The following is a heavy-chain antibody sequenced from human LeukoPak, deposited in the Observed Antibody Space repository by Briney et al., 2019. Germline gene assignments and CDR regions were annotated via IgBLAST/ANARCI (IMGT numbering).Heavy chain of an antibody. V-gene: IGHV3-74*01. CDR2: INSEGSST. CDR1: GFTFSDYY. J-gene: IGHJ6*03. Sequence: GGSLRLSCAASGFTFSDYYMSWIRQAPGKGLGWVSRINSEGSSTSYADSVKGRFTISRDNSKNTLYLQMNSLRAEDTAVYYCAKDGITMVRGVTRRRDYYYYMDVWGKGTTVTISS. CDR3: AKDGITMVRGVTRRRDYYYYMDV. D-gene: IGHD3-10*01.